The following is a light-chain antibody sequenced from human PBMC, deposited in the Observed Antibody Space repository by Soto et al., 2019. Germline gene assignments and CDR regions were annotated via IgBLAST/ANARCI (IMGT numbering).Light chain of an antibody. CDR1: SSDIGAFPY. CDR2: DVS. CDR3: ATCTTSGTQV. J-gene: IGLJ2*01. Sequence: QSALTQPASVSGSPGQSITISCTGASSDIGAFPYVSWYQKYPGKAPKLIISDVSIRPSGVSPRFSASKSGNTASLTVSGLQAEDEADYYCATCTTSGTQVFGGGTKLTVL. V-gene: IGLV2-14*01.